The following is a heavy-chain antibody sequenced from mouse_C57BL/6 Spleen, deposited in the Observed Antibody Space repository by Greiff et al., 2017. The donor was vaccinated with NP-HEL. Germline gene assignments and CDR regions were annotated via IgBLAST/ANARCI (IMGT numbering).Heavy chain of an antibody. CDR3: AIAQATPFDY. CDR2: IDPSDSYT. J-gene: IGHJ2*01. CDR1: GYTFTSYW. D-gene: IGHD3-2*02. Sequence: QVQLQQPGAELVMPGASVKLSCKASGYTFTSYWMHWVKQRPGQGLEWIGEIDPSDSYTNYNQKFKGKSTLTVDKSSSTAYMQLSSLTSEDSAVYYCAIAQATPFDYWGQSTTLTVSS. V-gene: IGHV1-69*01.